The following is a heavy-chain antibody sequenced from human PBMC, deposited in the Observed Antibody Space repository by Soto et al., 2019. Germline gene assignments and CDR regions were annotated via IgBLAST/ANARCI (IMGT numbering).Heavy chain of an antibody. J-gene: IGHJ4*02. D-gene: IGHD4-17*01. CDR3: AHSPQSVTTLGKFDY. CDR1: GFSLTTNKMS. Sequence: GSGPTLVNPTQTLTLTCTFSGFSLTTNKMSVSWIRQPPGKALEWLARIDWDDDKFYNTSLKTRLTISKDTSKNQVLLTMTDMDPVDTATYYCAHSPQSVTTLGKFDYRGQGTLVTVSS. CDR2: IDWDDDK. V-gene: IGHV2-70*17.